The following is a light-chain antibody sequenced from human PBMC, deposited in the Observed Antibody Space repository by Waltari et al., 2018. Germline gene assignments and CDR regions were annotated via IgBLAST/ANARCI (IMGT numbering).Light chain of an antibody. CDR3: CSYVGSYTSYV. CDR1: SSDVGGYNY. J-gene: IGLJ1*01. Sequence: QSALTQPRSVSASPGQSVTISCTGTSSDVGGYNYVSWYQQHPGKAPKLMIYDVIKRPSGVPDRFSGSKSGNTASLTISGLQAEDEADYYCCSYVGSYTSYVFGTGTKVTVL. CDR2: DVI. V-gene: IGLV2-11*01.